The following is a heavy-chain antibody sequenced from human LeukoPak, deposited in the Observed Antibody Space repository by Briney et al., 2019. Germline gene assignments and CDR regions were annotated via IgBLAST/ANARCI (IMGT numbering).Heavy chain of an antibody. CDR2: INPNSGGT. J-gene: IGHJ5*02. CDR1: GYIFTDYY. CDR3: ARDTVTTSGWEGLNWFDT. V-gene: IGHV1-2*02. D-gene: IGHD6-19*01. Sequence: ASVKVSCKASGYIFTDYYMHWVRQAPGQGLEWMGWINPNSGGTNYPQKFQDRVTMTRDTSISTAYMELSSLTSDDTAAYYCARDTVTTSGWEGLNWFDTWGQGTLVTVSS.